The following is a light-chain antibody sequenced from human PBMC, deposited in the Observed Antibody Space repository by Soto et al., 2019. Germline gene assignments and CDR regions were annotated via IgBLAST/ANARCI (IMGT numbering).Light chain of an antibody. J-gene: IGLJ1*01. Sequence: QSALTQPASVSGSPGQSITISCTGTSSDVGRYKYVSWFQQHPGKAPKLMIFDVSNRPSGVSTRFSGSKSGNTASLTISGLQAEDEADYYCISYATNSIRVFGTGTKLTVL. CDR3: ISYATNSIRV. CDR1: SSDVGRYKY. V-gene: IGLV2-14*01. CDR2: DVS.